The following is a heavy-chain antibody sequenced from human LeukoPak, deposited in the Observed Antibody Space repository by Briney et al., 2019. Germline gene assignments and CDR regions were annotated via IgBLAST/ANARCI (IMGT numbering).Heavy chain of an antibody. CDR1: GFTFGDYA. V-gene: IGHV3-49*04. Sequence: PGRSLRLSCTASGFTFGDYAMSWVRQAPGKGLEWVGFIRSKAYGGTTEYAASVKGRFTISRDDSKSIAYLQMNSLKTVDTAVYYCTRGFWGPPFDYWGQGTLVTVSS. D-gene: IGHD3-16*01. CDR3: TRGFWGPPFDY. CDR2: IRSKAYGGTT. J-gene: IGHJ4*02.